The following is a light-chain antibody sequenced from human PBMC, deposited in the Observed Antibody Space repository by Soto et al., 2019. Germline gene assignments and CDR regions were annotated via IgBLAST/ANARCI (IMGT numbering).Light chain of an antibody. CDR3: QQFNNYIT. Sequence: IQMTQSPSSLSASVGDRVTITCQASQDISNYLNWYQQKPGKAPKLLIYDASNLETGVPSRFSGSGSGTDFTFTISSLQPEDFATYYCQQFNNYITFGQGTRLEIK. V-gene: IGKV1-33*01. CDR2: DAS. J-gene: IGKJ5*01. CDR1: QDISNY.